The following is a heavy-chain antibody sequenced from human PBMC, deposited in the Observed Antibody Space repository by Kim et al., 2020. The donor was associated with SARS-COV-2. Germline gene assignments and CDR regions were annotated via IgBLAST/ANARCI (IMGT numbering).Heavy chain of an antibody. D-gene: IGHD4-4*01. CDR3: ARVPGGLDSNYVHYYYGMDV. V-gene: IGHV7-4-1*02. CDR1: GYTFTSYA. CDR2: INTNTGNP. Sequence: ASVKVSCKASGYTFTSYAMNWVRQAPGQGLEWMGWINTNTGNPTYAQGFTGRFVFSLDTSVSTAYLQISSLKAEDTAVYYCARVPGGLDSNYVHYYYGMDVWGQGTTVTVSS. J-gene: IGHJ6*02.